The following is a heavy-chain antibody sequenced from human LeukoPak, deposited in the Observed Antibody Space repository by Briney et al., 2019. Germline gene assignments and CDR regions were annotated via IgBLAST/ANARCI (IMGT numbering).Heavy chain of an antibody. V-gene: IGHV3-21*01. CDR1: GFTFSSYS. J-gene: IGHJ4*02. Sequence: PGGSLGLSCAASGFTFSSYSMNWVRQAPGKGLEWVSSISSSSSYIYYADSVKGRFTISRDNAKNSLYLQMNSLRAEDTAVYYCARAYGDYSYFDYWGQGTLVTVSS. D-gene: IGHD4-17*01. CDR3: ARAYGDYSYFDY. CDR2: ISSSSSYI.